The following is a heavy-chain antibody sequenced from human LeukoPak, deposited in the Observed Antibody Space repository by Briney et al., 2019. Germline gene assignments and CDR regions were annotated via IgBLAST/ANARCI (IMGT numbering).Heavy chain of an antibody. J-gene: IGHJ4*02. D-gene: IGHD3-10*01. CDR3: AREVSEYYGSGSQQNFDY. Sequence: ASVKVSCKASGYTFTGYYMHWVRQAPGQGLEWMGWINPNSVGTNYAQKFQGRVTMTRDTSISAAYMELNRLRSDDTAVYYCAREVSEYYGSGSQQNFDYWGQGTLVTDSS. CDR1: GYTFTGYY. CDR2: INPNSVGT. V-gene: IGHV1-2*02.